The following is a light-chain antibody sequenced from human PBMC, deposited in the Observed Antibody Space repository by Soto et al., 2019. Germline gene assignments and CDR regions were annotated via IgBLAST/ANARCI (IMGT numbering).Light chain of an antibody. V-gene: IGLV3-21*02. CDR3: QVWDISSDHVV. CDR2: DDS. J-gene: IGLJ2*01. Sequence: SYELTQPPSVSVAPGQTARMTCAGNDIGSKSVHWYQKRPDQAPVLVVYDDSDRPSGIPERFSGSNSGTTATLIISRVEAGDEADYFCQVWDISSDHVVFGGGTKVTVL. CDR1: DIGSKS.